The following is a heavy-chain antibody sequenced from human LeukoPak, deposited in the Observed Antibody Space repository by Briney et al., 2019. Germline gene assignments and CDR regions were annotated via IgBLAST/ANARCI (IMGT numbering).Heavy chain of an antibody. Sequence: GASVKVSCKASGGTFISYAISWVRQAPGQGLEWMGGIFPIFGTANYAQKFQGRVTITADESTSTAYMELSSLRSEDTAVYYCARDDCSGGSCYYSRRNWFDPWGQGTLVTVSS. J-gene: IGHJ5*02. CDR2: IFPIFGTA. CDR3: ARDDCSGGSCYYSRRNWFDP. CDR1: GGTFISYA. V-gene: IGHV1-69*13. D-gene: IGHD2-15*01.